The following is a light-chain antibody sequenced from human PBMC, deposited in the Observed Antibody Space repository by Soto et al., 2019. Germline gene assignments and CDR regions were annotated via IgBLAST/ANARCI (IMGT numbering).Light chain of an antibody. CDR1: QSLSSN. CDR3: QQYVIWPATLT. Sequence: EIVMTQSPATLSVSPGERVTLSCRASQSLSSNLAWYQQKPGQAPRLLIYSASTRATSIPARFSGSGYGTEPAIAITSLHSDDFAVYFCQQYVIWPATLTFGQGTKQEIK. J-gene: IGKJ2*01. V-gene: IGKV3-15*01. CDR2: SAS.